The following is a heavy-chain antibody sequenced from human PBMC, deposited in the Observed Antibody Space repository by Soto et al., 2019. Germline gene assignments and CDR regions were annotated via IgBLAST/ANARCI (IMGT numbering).Heavy chain of an antibody. Sequence: GGSLRLSCAASGFTFSSYAMSWVRQAPGKGLEWVSAISGSGGSTYYADSVKGRFTISRDNSKNTLYLQMNSLRAEDTAVYYCAKEPDYDFWSGYSFDYWGQGTLVTVSS. CDR2: ISGSGGST. J-gene: IGHJ4*02. D-gene: IGHD3-3*01. V-gene: IGHV3-23*01. CDR3: AKEPDYDFWSGYSFDY. CDR1: GFTFSSYA.